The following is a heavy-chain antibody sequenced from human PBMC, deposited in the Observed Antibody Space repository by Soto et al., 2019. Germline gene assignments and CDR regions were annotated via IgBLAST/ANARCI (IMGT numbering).Heavy chain of an antibody. D-gene: IGHD2-21*01. V-gene: IGHV3-15*07. CDR2: VKNNGGAT. CDR3: AADLGPAYDSNNWFDP. Sequence: EVQLVESGGDLVKPGGSLRLSCAASGFIFSHAWFHWVRQPPGKGLELVARVKNNGGATDYAPSVQGRFTISRDDSKDTVYLQMSSLTSEDTSIYYCAADLGPAYDSNNWFDPWGQGTLVTVS. CDR1: GFIFSHAW. J-gene: IGHJ5*02.